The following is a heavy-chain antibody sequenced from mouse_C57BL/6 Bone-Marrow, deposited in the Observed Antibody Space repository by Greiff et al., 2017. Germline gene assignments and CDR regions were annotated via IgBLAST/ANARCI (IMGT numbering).Heavy chain of an antibody. J-gene: IGHJ2*01. CDR3: ATVYYCDY. Sequence: VQLQQSGAELVKPGASVKLSCTASGFNIKDYYMHWVKQRTEQGLEWIGRIDPEDGETKYAPKFPGTATITADTSSNTAYLQLSSLTSEDTAVYYCATVYYCDYRGQGTTLTVSS. V-gene: IGHV14-2*01. CDR2: IDPEDGET. CDR1: GFNIKDYY.